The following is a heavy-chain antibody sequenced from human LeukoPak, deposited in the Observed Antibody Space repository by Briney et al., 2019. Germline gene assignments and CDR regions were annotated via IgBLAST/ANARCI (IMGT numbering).Heavy chain of an antibody. CDR3: ARDIAAVAGKGHLFDN. V-gene: IGHV4-59*01. Sequence: PSETLSLTCTVSGGSINTFYWSWIRQPPGKGLEWIGYIYSSGSTNYNPSLKSRVIMSLDTSKNQFSMKLNSVTAADTAVYYCARDIAAVAGKGHLFDNWGRGILVTVSS. J-gene: IGHJ4*02. CDR1: GGSINTFY. CDR2: IYSSGST. D-gene: IGHD6-19*01.